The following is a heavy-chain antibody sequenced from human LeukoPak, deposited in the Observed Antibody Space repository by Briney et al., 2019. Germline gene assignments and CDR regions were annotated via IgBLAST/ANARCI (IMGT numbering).Heavy chain of an antibody. J-gene: IGHJ4*02. CDR1: GFTFNSYH. D-gene: IGHD6-13*01. CDR2: ISGNSATI. CDR3: ARGKLEWQQLVCFDY. V-gene: IGHV3-48*04. Sequence: GGSLRLSCAASGFTFNSYHMNWVRQAPGKGLEWVSYISGNSATIYYVDSVKGRFTISRDNAKNSLYLQMNSLRAEDTAVYYCARGKLEWQQLVCFDYWGQGTLVTVSS.